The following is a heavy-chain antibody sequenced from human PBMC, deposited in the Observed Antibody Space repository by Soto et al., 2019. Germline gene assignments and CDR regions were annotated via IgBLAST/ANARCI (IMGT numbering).Heavy chain of an antibody. D-gene: IGHD3-10*01. Sequence: SETLSLTCTVSDGSISSYYGSWIRQQPGKGLEWIGYIYYSGSTNYNPSLKSRVTISVDTSKNQFSLKLSSVTAADTAVYYCARLNYYGSGSYYLLDYWGQGTLVTSPQ. CDR3: ARLNYYGSGSYYLLDY. CDR1: DGSISSYY. V-gene: IGHV4-59*08. J-gene: IGHJ4*02. CDR2: IYYSGST.